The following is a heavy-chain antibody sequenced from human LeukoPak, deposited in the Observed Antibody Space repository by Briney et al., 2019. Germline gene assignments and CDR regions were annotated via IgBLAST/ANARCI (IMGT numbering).Heavy chain of an antibody. CDR2: IYTSGST. J-gene: IGHJ6*03. CDR1: GGSISSYY. V-gene: IGHV4-4*07. D-gene: IGHD5-12*01. CDR3: ARVRGGGYSGYDFHYYYMDV. Sequence: SETLSLTCTVSGGSISSYYWSWTRQPAGKGLEWIGRIYTSGSTNYNPSLKSRVTMSVDTSKNQFSLKLSSVTAADTAVYYCARVRGGGYSGYDFHYYYMDVWGKGTTVTISS.